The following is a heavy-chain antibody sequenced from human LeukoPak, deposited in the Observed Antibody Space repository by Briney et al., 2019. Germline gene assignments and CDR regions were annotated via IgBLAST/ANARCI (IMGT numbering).Heavy chain of an antibody. CDR2: INPSGGST. V-gene: IGHV1-46*01. D-gene: IGHD3-9*01. CDR1: GYTFTSYY. CDR3: AREEIGDDILTGYYYY. J-gene: IGHJ4*02. Sequence: ASVKVSCKASGYTFTSYYMHWVRQAPGQGLEWMGIINPSGGSTSYAQKFQGRVTMTRDTSTSTVYMELSSLRSEDTAVYYCAREEIGDDILTGYYYYWGQGTLVTVSS.